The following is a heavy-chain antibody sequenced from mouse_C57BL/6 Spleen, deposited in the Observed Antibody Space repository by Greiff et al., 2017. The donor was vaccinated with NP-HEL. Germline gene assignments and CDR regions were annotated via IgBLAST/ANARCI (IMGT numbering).Heavy chain of an antibody. Sequence: EVQLQQSGPELVKPGASVKISCKASGYTFTDYYMNWVKQSHGKSLEWIGDINPNNGGTSYNQKFTGKATLTVDKSSSTAYMELRSLTSEDSAVYYCARYLSKYYFDYWGQGTTLTVSS. CDR3: ARYLSKYYFDY. V-gene: IGHV1-26*01. CDR2: INPNNGGT. D-gene: IGHD6-2*01. CDR1: GYTFTDYY. J-gene: IGHJ2*01.